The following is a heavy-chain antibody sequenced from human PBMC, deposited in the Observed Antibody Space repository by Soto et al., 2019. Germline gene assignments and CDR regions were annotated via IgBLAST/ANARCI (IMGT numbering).Heavy chain of an antibody. CDR2: IIPILGIA. V-gene: IGHV1-69*04. CDR3: ARDPTPCGGDCYSFYYYYYMDV. J-gene: IGHJ6*03. D-gene: IGHD2-21*01. CDR1: GGTFSSYT. Sequence: ASVKVSCKASGGTFSSYTISWVRQAPGQGLEWMGRIIPILGIANYAQKFQGRVTITADKSTSTAYMELSSLRSEDTAVYYCARDPTPCGGDCYSFYYYYYMDVWGKGTTVTVSS.